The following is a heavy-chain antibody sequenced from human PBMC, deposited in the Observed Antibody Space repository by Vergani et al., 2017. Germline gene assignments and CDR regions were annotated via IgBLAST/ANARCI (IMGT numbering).Heavy chain of an antibody. Sequence: QVQLVESGGGLVKPGGSLRLSCAASGFTFSDYYMSWIRQAPGKGLEWVSYISSSSSYTNYADSVKGRFTISRDNAKNSLYLQMNSRRAEDTAVYYCAKGLWFGELSPIDYWGQGSLVTVSS. CDR2: ISSSSSYT. D-gene: IGHD3-10*01. CDR1: GFTFSDYY. CDR3: AKGLWFGELSPIDY. V-gene: IGHV3-11*05. J-gene: IGHJ4*02.